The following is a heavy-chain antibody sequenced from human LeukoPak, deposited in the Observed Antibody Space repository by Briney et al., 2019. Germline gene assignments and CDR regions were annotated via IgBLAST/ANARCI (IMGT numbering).Heavy chain of an antibody. D-gene: IGHD1-26*01. CDR2: TYYRSKWYN. V-gene: IGHV6-1*01. J-gene: IGHJ4*02. CDR1: GDSISSNSAA. Sequence: SQTLSLTCAISGDSISSNSAAWNWIRQSPARGLEWLGRTYYRSKWYNDYAVSVKSRISINSDTSKNQFSLQLNSVTPEDTAVYYCARDLESGIYEHYFDYWGQGTLVTVTS. CDR3: ARDLESGIYEHYFDY.